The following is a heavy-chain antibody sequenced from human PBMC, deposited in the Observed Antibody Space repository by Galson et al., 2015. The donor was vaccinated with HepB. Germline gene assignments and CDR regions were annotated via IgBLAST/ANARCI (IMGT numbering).Heavy chain of an antibody. CDR3: ARECIVVVPAAIGSRRDYYYYGMDV. CDR1: GFTFSSYW. CDR2: IKQDGSEK. Sequence: SLRLSCAASGFTFSSYWMSWVRQAPGKGLEWVANIKQDGSEKYYVDSVKGRFTISRDNAKNSLYLQMNSLRAEDTAVYYCARECIVVVPAAIGSRRDYYYYGMDVWGQGTTVTVSS. D-gene: IGHD2-2*01. V-gene: IGHV3-7*03. J-gene: IGHJ6*02.